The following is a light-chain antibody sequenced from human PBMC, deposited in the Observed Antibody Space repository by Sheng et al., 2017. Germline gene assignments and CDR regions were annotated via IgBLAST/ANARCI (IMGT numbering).Light chain of an antibody. CDR1: QDITSY. CDR3: QQSYSTLVT. V-gene: IGKV1-9*01. Sequence: DIQLAQSPSFLSASVGDRVTITCRASQDITSYLAWYQHKPGKAPMLLIYAASSLQSGVPSRFGGSGSGTEFTLTISSLQPEDFATYYCQQSYSTLVTFGPGTKVDIK. CDR2: AAS. J-gene: IGKJ3*01.